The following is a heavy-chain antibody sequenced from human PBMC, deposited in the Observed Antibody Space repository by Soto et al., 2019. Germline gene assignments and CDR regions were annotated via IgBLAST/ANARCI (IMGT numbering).Heavy chain of an antibody. CDR2: IYPGGSDI. J-gene: IGHJ4*02. D-gene: IGHD4-17*01. CDR1: GYIFHNYW. Sequence: GESLKISCKGSGYIFHNYWIGWVRQMPGKGLEWMGIIYPGGSDIRYNPSFQGQVTISADKSISTTYLQWSSLKASDTAMYYCARQRFFDYWGQGTPVTVSS. V-gene: IGHV5-51*01. CDR3: ARQRFFDY.